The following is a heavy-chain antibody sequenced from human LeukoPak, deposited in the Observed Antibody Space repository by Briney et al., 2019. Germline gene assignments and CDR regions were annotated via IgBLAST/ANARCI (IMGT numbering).Heavy chain of an antibody. CDR3: ARVKQQPDY. Sequence: GSLRLSCAASGFTVSSNYMSWVRQPPGKGLEWIGSIYHSGSTYYNPSLKSRVTISVDTSKNQFSLKLSSVTAADTAVYYCARVKQQPDYWGQGTLVTVSS. V-gene: IGHV4-38-2*01. D-gene: IGHD6-13*01. CDR1: GFTVSSNY. J-gene: IGHJ4*02. CDR2: IYHSGST.